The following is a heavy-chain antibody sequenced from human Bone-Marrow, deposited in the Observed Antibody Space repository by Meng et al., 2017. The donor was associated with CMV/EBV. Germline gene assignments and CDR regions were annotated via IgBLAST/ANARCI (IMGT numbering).Heavy chain of an antibody. J-gene: IGHJ5*02. CDR2: IYYSGST. Sequence: SETLSLTCTVSGGSISSGGYYWSWIRQHPGKGLEWIGYIYYSGSTYYNPSLKSRVTISVDTSKNQFSLKLSSVTAADTAVYYCARDENGFYGWFDPWGQGTLVTVSS. CDR3: ARDENGFYGWFDP. V-gene: IGHV4-31*03. CDR1: GGSISSGGYY. D-gene: IGHD3-3*01.